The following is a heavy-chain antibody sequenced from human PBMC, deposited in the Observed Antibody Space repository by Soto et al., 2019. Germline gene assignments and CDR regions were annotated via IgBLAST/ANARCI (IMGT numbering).Heavy chain of an antibody. CDR1: GFTLSDYV. CDR3: ARGIVGTIDGTFDY. J-gene: IGHJ4*02. D-gene: IGHD1-26*01. V-gene: IGHV3-30-3*01. CDR2: ISYDGNNK. Sequence: VQLLESGGGLVQPGGSLRLSCAASGFTLSDYVMHWVRQAPGKGLEWVAVISYDGNNKFYADSVKGRFTISSDNSKNTLYLQMNSLRAEDTAVYYCARGIVGTIDGTFDYWGQGTLVTVSS.